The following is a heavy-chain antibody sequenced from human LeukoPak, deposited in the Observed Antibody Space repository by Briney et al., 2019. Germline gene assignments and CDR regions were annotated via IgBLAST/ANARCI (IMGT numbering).Heavy chain of an antibody. Sequence: QPGGSLRLSCAASGFTFSSYAMSWVRQAPGKGLEWVSGISTSGGSSSYADSVKGRFTISRDNPRNTLYMQMNSLRAEDTALYYSAIMHPYYDGSGYWVQWGQGTLVTVSS. J-gene: IGHJ4*02. CDR1: GFTFSSYA. CDR2: ISTSGGSS. D-gene: IGHD3-22*01. V-gene: IGHV3-23*01. CDR3: AIMHPYYDGSGYWVQ.